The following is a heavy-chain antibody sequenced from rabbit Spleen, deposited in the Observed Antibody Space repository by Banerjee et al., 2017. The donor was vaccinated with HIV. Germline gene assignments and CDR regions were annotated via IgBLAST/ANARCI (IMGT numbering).Heavy chain of an antibody. CDR1: GFDFSTTYW. Sequence: QSLEESGGDLVKPEGSLTLTCTASGFDFSTTYWMSWVRQAPGKGLEWIARIKTDGSGINYASWAKGRFTISKTSSTTVTLQMTSLTATDTATYFCVRDFNVVNLWGQGTLVTVS. D-gene: IGHD5-1*01. CDR2: IKTDGSGI. J-gene: IGHJ3*01. V-gene: IGHV1S40*01. CDR3: VRDFNVVNL.